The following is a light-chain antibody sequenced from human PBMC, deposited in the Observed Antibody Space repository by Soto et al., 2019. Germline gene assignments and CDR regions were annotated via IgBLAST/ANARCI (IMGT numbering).Light chain of an antibody. CDR3: LQDYNYPLT. V-gene: IGKV1-6*01. J-gene: IGKJ1*01. Sequence: AIQMTQSPSSLSASVGDRVTITCRASQGIRNDLGWYQQKPGKATKLLIYAASSLQSGVPSRFSGSGSGTDFTLIISSLQPEDFATYYCLQDYNYPLTFGQGTKVDIK. CDR2: AAS. CDR1: QGIRND.